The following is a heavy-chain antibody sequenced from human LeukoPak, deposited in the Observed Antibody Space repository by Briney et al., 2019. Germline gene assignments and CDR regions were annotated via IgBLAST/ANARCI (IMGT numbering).Heavy chain of an antibody. Sequence: PSETQSLTCTVSGGSISSYYWSWIRQPPGKGLEWIGYIYTSGSTNYNPSLKSRVTISVDTSKNQFSLKLSSVTAADTAVYYCARRPGGATGYYFDYWGQGTLVTVSS. D-gene: IGHD1-26*01. J-gene: IGHJ4*02. CDR2: IYTSGST. CDR3: ARRPGGATGYYFDY. CDR1: GGSISSYY. V-gene: IGHV4-4*09.